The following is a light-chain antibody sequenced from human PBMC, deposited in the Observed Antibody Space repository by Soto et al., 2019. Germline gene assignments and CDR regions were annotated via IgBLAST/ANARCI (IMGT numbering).Light chain of an antibody. Sequence: QSVLTQPPSASGTPGQRVPISCSGSSSNIGSNYVYWYQQLPGTAPKLLIYRNNQRPSGVPDRFSGSKSGTSASLAISGLRSEDEADYYCAAWDDSLSGRVFGTGTKLTVL. CDR1: SSNIGSNY. J-gene: IGLJ1*01. CDR2: RNN. V-gene: IGLV1-47*01. CDR3: AAWDDSLSGRV.